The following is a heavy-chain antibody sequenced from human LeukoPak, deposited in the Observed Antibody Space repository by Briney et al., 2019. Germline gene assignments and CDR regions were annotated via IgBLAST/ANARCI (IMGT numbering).Heavy chain of an antibody. CDR2: VSYDGSNK. Sequence: PGRSLRLSCAASGFTFSSYAMHWVRQAPGKGLEWVAVVSYDGSNKYYADSVKGRFTISRDNSKNTLYLQMNSLRAEDTAAYYCARDSKTGVRGVIDYWGQGTLVTVSS. V-gene: IGHV3-30*01. D-gene: IGHD3-10*01. J-gene: IGHJ4*02. CDR3: ARDSKTGVRGVIDY. CDR1: GFTFSSYA.